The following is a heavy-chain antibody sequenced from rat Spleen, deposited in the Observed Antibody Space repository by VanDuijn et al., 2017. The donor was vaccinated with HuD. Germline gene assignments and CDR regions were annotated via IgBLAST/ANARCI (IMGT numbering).Heavy chain of an antibody. D-gene: IGHD1-11*01. J-gene: IGHJ2*01. CDR1: GFIFNSFP. CDR3: ASQGLHGRYRNYLDY. V-gene: IGHV5-25*01. CDR2: ISSGGGGT. Sequence: EVQLVESGGGLVQPGRSLKLSCAASGFIFNSFPMAWVRQAPKKGLEWVASISSGGGGTYYPDSVKGRFTISRDNIKSTLYLQMDSLRSEDTATYYCASQGLHGRYRNYLDYWGQGVMVTVSS.